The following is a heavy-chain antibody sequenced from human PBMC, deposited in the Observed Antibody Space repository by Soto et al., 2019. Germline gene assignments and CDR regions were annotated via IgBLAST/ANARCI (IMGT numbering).Heavy chain of an antibody. D-gene: IGHD6-19*01. J-gene: IGHJ3*02. CDR3: ARSPSSFSSAFDI. CDR1: GGTFSSYA. Sequence: SVKVSCKASGGTFSSYAISWVRQAPGQGLEWMGGIIPIFGTANYAQKFQGRVTITADESTSTAYMELSSLRSEDTAVYYCARSPSSFSSAFDIWGQGTMVTVSS. CDR2: IIPIFGTA. V-gene: IGHV1-69*13.